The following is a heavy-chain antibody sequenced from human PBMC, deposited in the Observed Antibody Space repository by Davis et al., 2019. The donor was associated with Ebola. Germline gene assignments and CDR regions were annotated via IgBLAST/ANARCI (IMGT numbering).Heavy chain of an antibody. Sequence: GGSLRLSCAASGFVFRNYVMSWVRQAPGKGLEWVSTLGTSADTYYTDSVKGRFTISRDNSEDTLFLQMSNLRVEDTAMYYCAKGNYDSSGYWGYWFDPWGQGVPVTVSS. CDR1: GFVFRNYV. D-gene: IGHD3-22*01. J-gene: IGHJ5*02. V-gene: IGHV3-23*01. CDR3: AKGNYDSSGYWGYWFDP. CDR2: LGTSADT.